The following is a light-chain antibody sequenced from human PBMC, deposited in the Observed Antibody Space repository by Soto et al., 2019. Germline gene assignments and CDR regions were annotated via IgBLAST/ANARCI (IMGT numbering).Light chain of an antibody. CDR2: KAS. V-gene: IGKV1-5*03. CDR1: QTISSW. CDR3: QQYNTWPET. J-gene: IGKJ1*01. Sequence: KSTESPHPVARAVRRSITITCRASQTISSWLAWYQQKPGKAPKLLIYKASTLKSGVPSRFSGSGPGTEYALTLRSLQPDDFAVSYCQQYNTWPETFGQGTKVDIK.